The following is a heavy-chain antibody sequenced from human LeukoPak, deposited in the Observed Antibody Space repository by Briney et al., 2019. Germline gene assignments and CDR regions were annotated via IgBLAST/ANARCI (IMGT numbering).Heavy chain of an antibody. CDR2: IRDKGHSYTT. CDR3: ARAEAIDGPPSTYFDY. CDR1: GFTFSDHY. V-gene: IGHV3-72*01. Sequence: GGSLRLSCAASGFTFSDHYMDWVRQAPGKGLEWVGRIRDKGHSYTTEYAASVKGRFTISRDDSKNSLYLQMNSLKADDTAVYYCARAEAIDGPPSTYFDYWGQGTLVTVSS. J-gene: IGHJ4*02. D-gene: IGHD5-24*01.